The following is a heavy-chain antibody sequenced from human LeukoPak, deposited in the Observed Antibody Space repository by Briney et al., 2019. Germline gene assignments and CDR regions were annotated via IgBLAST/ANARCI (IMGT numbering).Heavy chain of an antibody. CDR1: GFTFSSYE. CDR3: AKGTAMVMGSVDY. V-gene: IGHV3-48*03. D-gene: IGHD5-18*01. Sequence: PGGSLRLSCAASGFTFSSYEMNWVRQAPGKGLEWVSYISSSGSTIYYADSVKGRFTISRDNSKNTLYLQMNSLRAEDTAVYYCAKGTAMVMGSVDYWGQGTLVTVSS. CDR2: ISSSGSTI. J-gene: IGHJ4*02.